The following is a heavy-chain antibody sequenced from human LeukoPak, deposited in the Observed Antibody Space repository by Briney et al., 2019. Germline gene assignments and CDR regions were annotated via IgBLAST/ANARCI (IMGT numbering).Heavy chain of an antibody. Sequence: SETLSLTCTVSGGSISSSSYYWGWIRQPPGKGLEWIGSIYYSGSTYYNPSPKSRVTISVDTSKNQFSLKLSSVTAADTAVYYCARHGLWFGELLFDYWGQGTLVTVPS. J-gene: IGHJ4*02. D-gene: IGHD3-10*01. V-gene: IGHV4-39*01. CDR1: GGSISSSSYY. CDR3: ARHGLWFGELLFDY. CDR2: IYYSGST.